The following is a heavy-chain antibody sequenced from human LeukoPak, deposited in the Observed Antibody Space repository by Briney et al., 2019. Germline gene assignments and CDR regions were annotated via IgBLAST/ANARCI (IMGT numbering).Heavy chain of an antibody. CDR3: ARVQMPGYCSGGSCYDFDY. D-gene: IGHD2-15*01. V-gene: IGHV1-69*13. CDR1: GGTFSSYA. CDR2: IIPIFGTA. Sequence: SVKVSCKASGGTFSSYAISWVRQAPGQGLEWMGGIIPIFGTANYAQKFQGRVTITADESTSTAYMELSSLRSDDTAVYYCARVQMPGYCSGGSCYDFDYWGQGTLVTVSS. J-gene: IGHJ4*02.